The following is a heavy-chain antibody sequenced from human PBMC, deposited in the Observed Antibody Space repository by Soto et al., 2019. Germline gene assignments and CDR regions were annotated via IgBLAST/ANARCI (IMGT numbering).Heavy chain of an antibody. Sequence: QVQLQESGPGLVKPSETLSLTCTVSGGSISSYYWSWIRQPPGKGLEWIGYIYYSGSTNYNPSLKSRVTISVDTSKNQCSLKLSSVTAADTAVYYCASGTRGTTYYYMDVWGKGTTVTVSS. CDR3: ASGTRGTTYYYMDV. D-gene: IGHD3-16*01. J-gene: IGHJ6*03. V-gene: IGHV4-59*01. CDR1: GGSISSYY. CDR2: IYYSGST.